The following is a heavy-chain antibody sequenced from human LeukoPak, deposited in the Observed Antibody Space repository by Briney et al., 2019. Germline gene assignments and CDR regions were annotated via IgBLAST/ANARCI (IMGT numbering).Heavy chain of an antibody. V-gene: IGHV3-30*18. D-gene: IGHD2-2*01. CDR1: GFTFNNYG. Sequence: GGSLRLSCAASGFTFNNYGMHWVCQAPGKGLEWVAIISYDGTNEYYADSVKGRFTISRDNSKNTLYLQMNSLRAEDAATYYCAKAYCSSSSCYPTYWGQGTLVTVSS. CDR2: ISYDGTNE. CDR3: AKAYCSSSSCYPTY. J-gene: IGHJ4*02.